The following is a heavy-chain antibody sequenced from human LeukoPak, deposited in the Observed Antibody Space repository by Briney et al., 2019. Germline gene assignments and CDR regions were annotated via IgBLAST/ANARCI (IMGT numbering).Heavy chain of an antibody. D-gene: IGHD3-9*01. V-gene: IGHV1-2*02. CDR2: INPNSGGT. J-gene: IGHJ4*02. CDR1: GYTFTGYY. CDR3: ASTGYFMGNYDILTGYYCLGY. Sequence: ASVKVSCKASGYTFTGYYMHWVRQAPGQGLEWMGWINPNSGGTNYAQKFQGRVTMTRDTSISTAYMELSRLRSDDTAVYYCASTGYFMGNYDILTGYYCLGYWGQGTLVTVSS.